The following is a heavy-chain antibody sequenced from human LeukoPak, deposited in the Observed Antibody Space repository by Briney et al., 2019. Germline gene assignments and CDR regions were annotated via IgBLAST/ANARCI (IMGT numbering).Heavy chain of an antibody. CDR2: IYYSGST. D-gene: IGHD4-17*01. V-gene: IGHV4-31*03. CDR1: GGSISSGGYH. J-gene: IGHJ6*04. CDR3: ARDPDYGDYPGYYYYGMDV. Sequence: NPSETLSLTCTVSGGSISSGGYHWSWIRQHPGKGLEWIGYIYYSGSTYYNPSLKSRVTISVDTSKNQFSLKLSSVTAADTAVYYCARDPDYGDYPGYYYYGMDVWGKGTTVTVSS.